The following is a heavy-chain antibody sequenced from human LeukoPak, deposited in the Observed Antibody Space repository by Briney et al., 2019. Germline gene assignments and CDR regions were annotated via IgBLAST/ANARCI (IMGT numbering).Heavy chain of an antibody. CDR1: GGSISSYY. V-gene: IGHV4-4*07. CDR3: ARDDAFNGVCYD. D-gene: IGHD2-8*01. Sequence: SETLSPTCTVSGGSISSYYWSWIRQPAGKGLEWIGRIYTSGSTNYNPSLKSRVTMSVDTSKNQFSLKLSSVTAADTAVYYCARDDAFNGVCYDWGQGTLVTVSS. J-gene: IGHJ4*02. CDR2: IYTSGST.